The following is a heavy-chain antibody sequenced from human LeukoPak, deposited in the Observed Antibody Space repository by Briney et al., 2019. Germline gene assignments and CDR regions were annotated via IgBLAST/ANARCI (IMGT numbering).Heavy chain of an antibody. D-gene: IGHD3-10*01. CDR2: IFYSGST. Sequence: PSETLSLTCTVSSGSISTSNYYWGWVRQPPGKALEWIGNIFYSGSTYYSPSLKSRVTISLDTSRNQFSLKLNSVTAADTAVYYCARGMWFDTLFSAFDVWGQGTMVSVSS. CDR1: SGSISTSNYY. V-gene: IGHV4-39*07. CDR3: ARGMWFDTLFSAFDV. J-gene: IGHJ3*01.